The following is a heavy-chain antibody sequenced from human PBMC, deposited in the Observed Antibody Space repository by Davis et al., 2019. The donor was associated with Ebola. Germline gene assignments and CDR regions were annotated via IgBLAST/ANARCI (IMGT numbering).Heavy chain of an antibody. J-gene: IGHJ4*02. CDR1: GFKFSSYS. V-gene: IGHV3-48*01. CDR3: ARDVGDAYSGSDY. D-gene: IGHD6-13*01. CDR2: ISGDSRSI. Sequence: GESLKISCAASGFKFSSYSMNWVRQAPGKGLEWVSYISGDSRSIYYADSVKGRFTISRDNAKNSLYLQMNSLRADDTAVYYCARDVGDAYSGSDYWGQGTLVTVSS.